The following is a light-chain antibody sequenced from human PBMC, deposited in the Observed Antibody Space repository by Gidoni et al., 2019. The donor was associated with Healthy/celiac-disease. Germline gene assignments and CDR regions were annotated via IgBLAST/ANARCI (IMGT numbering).Light chain of an antibody. CDR2: DAS. CDR1: QSVSSY. Sequence: EIVLTQSPATLSLSPGERATLSCRASQSVSSYLAWYQQKPGQAPRLLIYDASNRATGIPARFSGSGSGTDFTLTISSLEPEDFAVYYCHQDTFAQGTKLEIK. CDR3: HQDT. J-gene: IGKJ2*01. V-gene: IGKV3-11*01.